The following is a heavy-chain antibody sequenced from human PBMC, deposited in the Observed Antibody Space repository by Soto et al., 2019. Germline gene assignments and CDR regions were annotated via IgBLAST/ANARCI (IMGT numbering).Heavy chain of an antibody. CDR1: GDSISSGDSY. D-gene: IGHD2-21*01. CDR3: ARDRIAYAFEI. Sequence: QVQLQESGPGLVKPSQTLSLNCTVSGDSISSGDSYWSWIRQPPGKGLEWIGYISYSGSTYCNPSLKSRVSLSVDSSKNHFSLRLSSVTAADTAVYFCARDRIAYAFEIWGQGTMVTVSS. V-gene: IGHV4-30-4*01. J-gene: IGHJ3*02. CDR2: ISYSGST.